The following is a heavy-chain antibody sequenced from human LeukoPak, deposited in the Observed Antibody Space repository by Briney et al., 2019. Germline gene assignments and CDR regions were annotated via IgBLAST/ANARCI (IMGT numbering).Heavy chain of an antibody. J-gene: IGHJ4*02. CDR1: GYSISSGYY. CDR3: ARDKSWYFDY. D-gene: IGHD3-10*01. CDR2: IYHSGST. V-gene: IGHV4-38-2*02. Sequence: SETLSLTCTVSGYSISSGYYWGWIRQPPGKGLEWIGSIYHSGSTYYNPSLKSRVTISVDTSKNQFSLKLSSVTAADTAVYYCARDKSWYFDYWGQGTLVTVSS.